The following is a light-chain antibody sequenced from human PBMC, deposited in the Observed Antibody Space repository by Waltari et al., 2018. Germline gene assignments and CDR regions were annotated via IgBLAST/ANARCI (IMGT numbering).Light chain of an antibody. J-gene: IGKJ4*01. Sequence: IVLTQSPATLSLPPGERAILSCRASQSVSSSLAWYQQKPGQAPRLLIYDASNRATGIPARFSGSGSGTDFTLTISSLEPEDFAVYYCQQRSNWPLTFGGGTKVEIK. CDR1: QSVSSS. V-gene: IGKV3-11*01. CDR3: QQRSNWPLT. CDR2: DAS.